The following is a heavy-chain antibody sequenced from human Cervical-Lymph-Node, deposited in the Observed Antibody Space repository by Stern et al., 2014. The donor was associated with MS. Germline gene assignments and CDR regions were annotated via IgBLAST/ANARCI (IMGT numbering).Heavy chain of an antibody. CDR1: GFTFSNYG. D-gene: IGHD1-7*01. V-gene: IGHV3-33*01. Sequence: QVQLGQSGGGVVQPGRSLRLSCAASGFTFSNYGMHWVRQAPGKGLEWLAVIWYDGNKKYYADSVKGRFTISRDNSKNTLFLQMSSLTAEDTAVYYCARGNWNYEGMGYWGQGTLVTVS. J-gene: IGHJ4*02. CDR2: IWYDGNKK. CDR3: ARGNWNYEGMGY.